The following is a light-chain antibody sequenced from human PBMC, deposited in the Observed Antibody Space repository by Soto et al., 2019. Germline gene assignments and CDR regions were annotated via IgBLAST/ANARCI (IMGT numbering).Light chain of an antibody. J-gene: IGKJ4*01. CDR3: QQRSSWPIT. CDR1: QSVSSS. Sequence: EIVLTQSPATLSLSPGETATLSCRASQSVSSSLAWYQQKPGHTPRLLIYDASNRATGIPARFSGSGSGTAFTLTASSLEPEDFAVYYCQQRSSWPITFGGGTKVEIK. V-gene: IGKV3-11*01. CDR2: DAS.